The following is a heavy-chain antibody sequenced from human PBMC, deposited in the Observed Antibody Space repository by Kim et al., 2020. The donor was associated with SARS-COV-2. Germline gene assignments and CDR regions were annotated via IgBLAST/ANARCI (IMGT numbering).Heavy chain of an antibody. CDR2: ISSSGSTI. CDR3: VSWEGAAAARRYYYYGMDV. V-gene: IGHV3-11*04. J-gene: IGHJ6*02. Sequence: GGSLRLSCAASGFTFSDYYMSWIRQAQGKGLEWVSYISSSGSTIYYADSVKGRFTTSRDNAKNSLYLQMNSLRAEDTAVYYCVSWEGAAAARRYYYYGMDVWGQGTTVTVSS. D-gene: IGHD6-25*01. CDR1: GFTFSDYY.